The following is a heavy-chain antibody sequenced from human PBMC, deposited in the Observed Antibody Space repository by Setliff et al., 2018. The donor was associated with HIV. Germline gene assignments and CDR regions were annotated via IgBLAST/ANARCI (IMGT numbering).Heavy chain of an antibody. CDR2: IYSTGST. D-gene: IGHD4-17*01. CDR1: GASITSHY. V-gene: IGHV4-59*11. Sequence: PSETLSLTCTVSGASITSHYWSWIRQSPGRELEWIGYIYSTGSTNYNPSLQSRVSISMDASKNKFSLKVTSVTSADTAVYYCAKGAGFYGDYTFDYWGQGIWSPSP. J-gene: IGHJ4*02. CDR3: AKGAGFYGDYTFDY.